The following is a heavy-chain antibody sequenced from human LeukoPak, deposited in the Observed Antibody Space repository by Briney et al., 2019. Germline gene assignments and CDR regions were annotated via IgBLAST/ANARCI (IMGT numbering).Heavy chain of an antibody. CDR3: AILTLWFGELFDY. V-gene: IGHV4-39*01. CDR1: GGSISSSSYY. Sequence: SETLSLTCTVSGGSISSSSYYWGWIRQPPGKGLEWIGSIYYSGSTYYNPSLKSRVTISVDTSKNQFSLKLSSVTAADTAVYYCAILTLWFGELFDYSGQGTLVTVSS. D-gene: IGHD3-10*01. J-gene: IGHJ4*02. CDR2: IYYSGST.